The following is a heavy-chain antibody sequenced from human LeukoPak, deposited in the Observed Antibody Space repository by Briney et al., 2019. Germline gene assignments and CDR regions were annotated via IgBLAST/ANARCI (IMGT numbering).Heavy chain of an antibody. V-gene: IGHV3-43*02. J-gene: IGHJ3*01. CDR2: VSGDGGGT. CDR1: GFTFDDRA. CDR3: AKDRRQWLLFDV. Sequence: GGSLRLSCAASGFTFDDRAMHWVRQAPGKGLEWVSLVSGDGGGTYYADSVKGRFTISRDSSKNSLYLQMNSLRTEDTALYYCAKDRRQWLLFDVWGQGAMVTVSS. D-gene: IGHD6-19*01.